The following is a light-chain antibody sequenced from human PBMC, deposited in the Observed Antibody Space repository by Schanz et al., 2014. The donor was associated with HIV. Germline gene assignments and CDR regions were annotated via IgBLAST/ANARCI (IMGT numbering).Light chain of an antibody. CDR3: IQHNDWPWT. CDR2: RIS. CDR1: QSVSTM. Sequence: EVVMTQSPATLSVPPGGTVTLSCRASQSVSTMLDWFQQKPGQAPRLLIYRISTRATGIPARFSGSGSGTEFTLTINSLQSEDVAVYYCIQHNDWPWTFGQGTKVEIK. V-gene: IGKV3-15*01. J-gene: IGKJ1*01.